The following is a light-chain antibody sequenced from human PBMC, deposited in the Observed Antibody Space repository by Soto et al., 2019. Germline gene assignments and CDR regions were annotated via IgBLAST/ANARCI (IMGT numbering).Light chain of an antibody. CDR3: LQDYDYLWT. V-gene: IGKV1-6*02. Sequence: IQMTQSPSAVSAFVGDRVTITCRSSQDIRSDLGWYQQKPGRAPKLLIYDASSLQGGVPSRFSGSGSGTDFTLTISSLQPEDFATYYCLQDYDYLWTFGQGTKVDIK. CDR2: DAS. J-gene: IGKJ1*01. CDR1: QDIRSD.